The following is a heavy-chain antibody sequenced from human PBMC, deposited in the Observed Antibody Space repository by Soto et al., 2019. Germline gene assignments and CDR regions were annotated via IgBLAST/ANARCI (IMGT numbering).Heavy chain of an antibody. V-gene: IGHV1-18*01. CDR1: GYTFTSYG. CDR3: ARSPRDCTNGVCYTSFYYYYLDV. Sequence: ASVKVSCRASGYTFTSYGISWLRQAPGQGLEWMGWISAYNGNTNYAQKLQGRVTMTTDTSTSTAYMELRSLRSDDTAVYYCARSPRDCTNGVCYTSFYYYYLDVWGKGTTVTVSS. CDR2: ISAYNGNT. D-gene: IGHD2-8*01. J-gene: IGHJ6*03.